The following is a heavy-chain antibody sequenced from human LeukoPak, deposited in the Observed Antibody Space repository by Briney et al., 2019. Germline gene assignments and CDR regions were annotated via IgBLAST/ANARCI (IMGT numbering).Heavy chain of an antibody. V-gene: IGHV3-53*01. CDR1: GFIVSTNY. J-gene: IGHJ6*04. CDR3: ARESLGSVDPRGYSTTVSQDV. CDR2: IYSDEGS. Sequence: PGGSLRLSCAASGFIVSTNYMSWVRQAPGKGLEWVSVIYSDEGSYYADSVKGRSTISRDNSKNTLYLQMHSLRAEDTAVYYCARESLGSVDPRGYSTTVSQDVWGKGTTVTISS. D-gene: IGHD4-17*01.